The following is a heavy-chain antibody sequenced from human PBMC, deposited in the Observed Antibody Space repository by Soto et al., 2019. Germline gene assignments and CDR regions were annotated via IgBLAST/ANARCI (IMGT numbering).Heavy chain of an antibody. V-gene: IGHV3-43*01. CDR1: GFRFDDYN. CDR2: ITWNGGNT. CDR3: ARETLSFGSALDV. D-gene: IGHD3-3*01. J-gene: IGHJ6*02. Sequence: GGSLRLSCAASGFRFDDYNMHRVRQAPGKGLEWVSLITWNGGNTYYADSVKGRFTISRDGTTQSVFLQMTSLKREDTGLYYCARETLSFGSALDVWGQGTTVTVSS.